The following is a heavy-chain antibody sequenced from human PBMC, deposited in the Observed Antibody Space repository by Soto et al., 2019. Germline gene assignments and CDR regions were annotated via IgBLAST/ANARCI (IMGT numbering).Heavy chain of an antibody. D-gene: IGHD6-13*01. Sequence: PSGTLPLTCTVSGGSISSSYWGWIRQPPGKGLEWIGSIYSIGSTYYNPSLKSRVTISVDTSKNQFSLKLSSVTAADTAVYYCRRSSRYSTDVWGQGTTVTVSS. J-gene: IGHJ6*02. CDR1: GGSISSSY. V-gene: IGHV4-39*01. CDR3: RRSSRYSTDV. CDR2: IYSIGST.